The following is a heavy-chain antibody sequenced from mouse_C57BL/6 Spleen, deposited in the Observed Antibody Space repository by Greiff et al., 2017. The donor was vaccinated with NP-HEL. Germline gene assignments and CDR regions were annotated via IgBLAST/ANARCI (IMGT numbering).Heavy chain of an antibody. Sequence: VQLQQSGAELVMPGASVKLSCKASGYTFTSYWMHWVKQRPGQGLEWIGEIDPSDSYTNYNQKFKGKSTLTVDKSSSTAYMQRSSLTSEAAAVYYWARLGSSGYGAMDYWGQGTSVTVSS. D-gene: IGHD3-2*02. CDR2: IDPSDSYT. J-gene: IGHJ4*01. V-gene: IGHV1-69*01. CDR1: GYTFTSYW. CDR3: ARLGSSGYGAMDY.